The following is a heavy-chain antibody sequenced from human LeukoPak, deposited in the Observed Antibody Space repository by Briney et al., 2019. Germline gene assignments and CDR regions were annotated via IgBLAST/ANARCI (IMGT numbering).Heavy chain of an antibody. D-gene: IGHD1-26*01. J-gene: IGHJ4*02. CDR2: IYPGDSDT. CDR3: AGYKVGATTVFNY. V-gene: IGHV5-51*01. CDR1: GYSFTSYW. Sequence: GESLKISCKGSGYSFTSYWIGWVRQMPGKGLEWMGIIYPGDSDTRYSPSFQGQVTISADKSISTAYLQWSSLKASDTAMHYCAGYKVGATTVFNYWGQGTLVTVSS.